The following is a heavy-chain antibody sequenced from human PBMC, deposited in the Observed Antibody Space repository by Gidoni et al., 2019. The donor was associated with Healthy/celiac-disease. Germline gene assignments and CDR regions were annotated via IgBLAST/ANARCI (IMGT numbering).Heavy chain of an antibody. Sequence: QVQLVQSGAEVKKPGASVKVSCKASGYTFTSYDINWVRQATGQGLEWMGWMNPNSGNTGYAQKFQGRVTMTRNTSISTAYMELSSLRSEDTAVYYCARVSSSSPILPLYYYYYGMDVWGQGTTVTVSS. CDR1: GYTFTSYD. J-gene: IGHJ6*02. D-gene: IGHD6-13*01. CDR3: ARVSSSSPILPLYYYYYGMDV. V-gene: IGHV1-8*01. CDR2: MNPNSGNT.